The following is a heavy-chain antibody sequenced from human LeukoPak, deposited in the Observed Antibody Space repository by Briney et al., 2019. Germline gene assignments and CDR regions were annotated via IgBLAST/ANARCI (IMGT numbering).Heavy chain of an antibody. CDR2: IYYSGST. Sequence: SETLSLTCTVSGGSISSGGYYWSWIRQHPGKGLEWIGYIYYSGSTYYNPSLKSRVTISVDTSKNQFSLKLSSVTAADTAVYYCARVYGTYDSSGYSLLVDYWGQGTLVTVSS. CDR1: GGSISSGGYY. CDR3: ARVYGTYDSSGYSLLVDY. D-gene: IGHD3-22*01. V-gene: IGHV4-31*03. J-gene: IGHJ4*02.